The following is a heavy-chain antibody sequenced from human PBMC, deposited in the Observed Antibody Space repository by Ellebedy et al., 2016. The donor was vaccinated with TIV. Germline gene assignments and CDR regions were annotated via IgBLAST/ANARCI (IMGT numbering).Heavy chain of an antibody. J-gene: IGHJ5*02. CDR1: GFTFNDFT. Sequence: PGGSLRLSCAASGFTFNDFTMHWVRQAPGKGLEWLTPIRHDGLDKYYADSVKGRFTISRENSMSTLYLHMSTLRAEDTAVYYCAKGLRIAAPNWFHPWGQGTLVTVSS. CDR3: AKGLRIAAPNWFHP. V-gene: IGHV3-30*02. CDR2: IRHDGLDK. D-gene: IGHD6-6*01.